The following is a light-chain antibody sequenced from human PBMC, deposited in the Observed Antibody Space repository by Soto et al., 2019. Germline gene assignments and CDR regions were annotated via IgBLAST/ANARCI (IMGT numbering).Light chain of an antibody. CDR3: QQYGSSPRWT. Sequence: IVGTQSPATLSLSRGETAPLSCTASQSVRNYLAWYQQKPGQAPRLLMLGASTRATGIADRFSGSGSGTDFTLTISRLEPEDFAVYYCQQYGSSPRWTFGQGTKVDIK. CDR1: QSVRNY. V-gene: IGKV3-20*01. CDR2: GAS. J-gene: IGKJ1*01.